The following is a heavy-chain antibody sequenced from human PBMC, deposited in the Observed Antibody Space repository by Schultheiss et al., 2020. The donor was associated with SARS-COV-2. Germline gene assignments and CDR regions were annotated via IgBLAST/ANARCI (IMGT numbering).Heavy chain of an antibody. CDR2: INPSGGST. CDR3: AGYDYGDSHFGY. J-gene: IGHJ4*02. D-gene: IGHD4-17*01. Sequence: ALVKVSCKASGYTFTSYYMHWVRQAPGQGLEWMGIINPSGGSTSYAQKFQGRVTITADKSTDTAYMELSSLRSEDTAVYYCAGYDYGDSHFGYWGQGTLVTVSS. CDR1: GYTFTSYY. V-gene: IGHV1-46*01.